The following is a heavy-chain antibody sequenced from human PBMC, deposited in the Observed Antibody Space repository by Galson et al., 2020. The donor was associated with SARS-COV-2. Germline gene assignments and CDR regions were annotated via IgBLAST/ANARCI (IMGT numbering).Heavy chain of an antibody. CDR2: IWYDGSNE. Sequence: GGSLRLSCAASGSIFRTYGMHWVRQAPGKGLEWVAVIWYDGSNEQYADSVKGRVTISRDNSKNTLYLQMNSLRAEDTAVYYCGSGTYYTEYWGQGILVTVSS. V-gene: IGHV3-33*01. CDR1: GSIFRTYG. D-gene: IGHD1-26*01. J-gene: IGHJ4*02. CDR3: GSGTYYTEY.